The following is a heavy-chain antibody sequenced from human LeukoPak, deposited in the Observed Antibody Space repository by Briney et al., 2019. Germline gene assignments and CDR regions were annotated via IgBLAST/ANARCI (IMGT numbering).Heavy chain of an antibody. J-gene: IGHJ5*02. CDR1: GFTFSSYG. CDR3: AKEASIAAADTNWFDP. D-gene: IGHD6-13*01. V-gene: IGHV3-30*18. CDR2: ISYDGSNK. Sequence: GGSLRLACAAFGFTFSSYGIHWVRQAPGKGLDWVAVISYDGSNKYYADSVKGRFTISRDDSKNTLYMQMNSLRAEETAVYYCAKEASIAAADTNWFDPWGQGTLVTVSS.